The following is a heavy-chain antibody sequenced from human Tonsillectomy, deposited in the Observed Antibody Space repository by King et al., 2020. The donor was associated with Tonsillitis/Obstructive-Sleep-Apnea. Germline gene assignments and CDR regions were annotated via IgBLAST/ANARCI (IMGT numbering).Heavy chain of an antibody. CDR1: GFTFSNYD. Sequence: VQLVESGGGVVQPGRSLRLSCAASGFTFSNYDMHWVRQAPGKGLEWVAVISYDGSNKYYADSVKGRFTISRDNSKNTLYLHMNSLRAEDTAVYYRANIISDSSGYPEWGQGTLVTVSS. CDR2: ISYDGSNK. J-gene: IGHJ4*02. CDR3: ANIISDSSGYPE. V-gene: IGHV3-30*18. D-gene: IGHD3-22*01.